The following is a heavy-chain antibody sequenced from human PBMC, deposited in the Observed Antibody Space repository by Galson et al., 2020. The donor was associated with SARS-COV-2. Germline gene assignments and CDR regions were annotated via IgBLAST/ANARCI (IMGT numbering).Heavy chain of an antibody. Sequence: GSLRLSCAASGFTFSSYGMHWVRQAPGKGLEWVAVISYDGSNKYYADSVKGRFTISRDNSKNTLYLQMNSLRAEDTAVYYCAKSSFGGYYYGMDVWGQGTTVTVSS. CDR2: ISYDGSNK. CDR3: AKSSFGGYYYGMDV. D-gene: IGHD3-10*01. V-gene: IGHV3-30*18. CDR1: GFTFSSYG. J-gene: IGHJ6*02.